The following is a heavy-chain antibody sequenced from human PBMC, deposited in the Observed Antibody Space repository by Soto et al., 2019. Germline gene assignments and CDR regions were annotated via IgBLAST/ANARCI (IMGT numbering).Heavy chain of an antibody. J-gene: IGHJ4*02. D-gene: IGHD3-10*01. V-gene: IGHV4-4*02. CDR3: ARDVWFGELPRYFDY. Sequence: SETLSLTCAVSGGSINSNNWWSWVRQPPGKGLEWIGNIYHTGSSNYNPSLKSRVIISVDKSKNQFSLKLSSVTAADTAVYYCARDVWFGELPRYFDYWGQGTLVTVSS. CDR1: GGSINSNNW. CDR2: IYHTGSS.